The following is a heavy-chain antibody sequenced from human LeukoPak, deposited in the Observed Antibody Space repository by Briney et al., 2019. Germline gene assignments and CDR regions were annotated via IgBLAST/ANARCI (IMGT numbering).Heavy chain of an antibody. Sequence: SVKVSCKASGGTFSSYAISWVRQAPGQGLECMGGIIPIFGTANYAQKFQGRVTITADESTSTAYMELSSLRSEDTAVYYCARDWDSEVFWFDPWGQGTLVTVSS. V-gene: IGHV1-69*13. J-gene: IGHJ5*02. CDR1: GGTFSSYA. D-gene: IGHD1-14*01. CDR2: IIPIFGTA. CDR3: ARDWDSEVFWFDP.